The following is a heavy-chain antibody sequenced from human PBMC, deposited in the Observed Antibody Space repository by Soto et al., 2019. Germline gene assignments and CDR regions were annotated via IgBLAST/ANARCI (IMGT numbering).Heavy chain of an antibody. CDR1: GGSISSGDYY. CDR2: IYYSGST. J-gene: IGHJ5*02. Sequence: SETLSLTCTVSGGSISSGDYYRSWIRQPPGKGLEWIGYIYYSGSTYYNPSLKSRVTISVDTSKNQFSLKLSSVTAADTAVYYCARDSAWDWFDPWGQGTLVTVSS. V-gene: IGHV4-30-4*01. CDR3: ARDSAWDWFDP.